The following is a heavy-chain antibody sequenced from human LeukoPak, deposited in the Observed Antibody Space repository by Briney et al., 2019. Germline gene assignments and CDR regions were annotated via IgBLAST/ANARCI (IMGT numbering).Heavy chain of an antibody. Sequence: GGSLRLSCAASGFTFDDYGMSWVRQAPGKGLEWVSGINWNGGRAGHADSVKGRFTISRDNAKNSLFLQMNSLRAEDTAFYYCARGFRGWYAEGFDYWGQGTLVTVSS. V-gene: IGHV3-20*04. J-gene: IGHJ4*02. CDR1: GFTFDDYG. CDR3: ARGFRGWYAEGFDY. CDR2: INWNGGRA. D-gene: IGHD6-19*01.